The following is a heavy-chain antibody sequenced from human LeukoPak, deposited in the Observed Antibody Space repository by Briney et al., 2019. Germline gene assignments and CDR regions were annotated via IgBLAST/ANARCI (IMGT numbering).Heavy chain of an antibody. CDR1: GASINIRYHY. V-gene: IGHV4-39*01. D-gene: IGHD3-10*01. CDR2: MDYTGET. Sequence: PSETLSLTCTVSGASINIRYHYWGWIRQSPGKGLEWIGSMDYTGETYYSPSLQSLVTISVDTPRNQFSLNLHSMTAADTAVYYCARGGKSMVRGVIMRSTDYYYYYYMDVWGKGTTVTISS. J-gene: IGHJ6*03. CDR3: ARGGKSMVRGVIMRSTDYYYYYYMDV.